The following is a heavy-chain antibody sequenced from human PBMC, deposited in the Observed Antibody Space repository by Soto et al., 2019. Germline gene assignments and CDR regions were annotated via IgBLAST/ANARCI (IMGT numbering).Heavy chain of an antibody. CDR3: ARSTRRILEWFCAFDI. J-gene: IGHJ3*02. Sequence: GGSLRLSCAASGFTFSSYSMNWVRQAPGKGLEWVSYISSSSSTIYYADSVKGRFTISRDNAKNSLYLQMNSLRAEDTAVYYCARSTRRILEWFCAFDIWGQGTMVTVSS. D-gene: IGHD3-3*01. V-gene: IGHV3-48*01. CDR2: ISSSSSTI. CDR1: GFTFSSYS.